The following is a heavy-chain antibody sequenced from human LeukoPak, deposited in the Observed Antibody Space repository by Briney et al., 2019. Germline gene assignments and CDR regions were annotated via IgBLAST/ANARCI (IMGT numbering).Heavy chain of an antibody. CDR3: ARDRCSSTSCSFDY. J-gene: IGHJ4*02. CDR2: ISSSGSTI. V-gene: IGHV3-48*03. CDR1: GFTFSSYE. Sequence: GGSLRLSCAASGFTFSSYEMNWVRQAPGKGLEWVSYISSSGSTIYYADSVKGRFTISRDNAKNSLYLQMNSLRAEDTTVYYCARDRCSSTSCSFDYWGQGTLVTVSS. D-gene: IGHD2-2*01.